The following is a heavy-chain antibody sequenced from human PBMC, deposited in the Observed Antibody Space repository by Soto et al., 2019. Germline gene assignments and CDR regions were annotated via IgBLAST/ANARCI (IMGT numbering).Heavy chain of an antibody. D-gene: IGHD3-22*01. CDR2: ILPLFGTG. Sequence: QVQLVQSGAEVKKPGSSVRVSCKASGGTFSSNAISWVRQAPGQGLEWMGGILPLFGTGKYAQKFLGRVTVSADESTSTAYMERRALRSDDTAVFYCPRWSEDSGRFFDSWRHGTLVTVSS. V-gene: IGHV1-69*01. CDR1: GGTFSSNA. J-gene: IGHJ4*01. CDR3: PRWSEDSGRFFDS.